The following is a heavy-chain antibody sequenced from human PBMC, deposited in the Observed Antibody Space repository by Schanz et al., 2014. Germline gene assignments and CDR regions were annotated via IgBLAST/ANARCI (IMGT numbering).Heavy chain of an antibody. V-gene: IGHV4-59*13. J-gene: IGHJ5*02. Sequence: QVQLQESGPGQVRPSETLSLTCTVSGSDIRGFHWSWIRQSPVKGLEWIGYIAYSGSTNYNPSLQSPVTISLDTSQSHFSLRLTSVSAADTAMYYCARVWRNSYGFTTRFDAWGQGTLVAVSS. CDR2: IAYSGST. CDR1: GSDIRGFH. CDR3: ARVWRNSYGFTTRFDA. D-gene: IGHD3-16*01.